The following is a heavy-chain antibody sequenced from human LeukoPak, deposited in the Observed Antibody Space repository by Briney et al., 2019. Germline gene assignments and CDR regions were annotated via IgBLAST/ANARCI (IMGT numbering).Heavy chain of an antibody. Sequence: SQTLSLTCTVSGGSISSGGYYWSWIRQHPGKGLEWIGYIYYSGSTYYNPSLKSRVTISVDTSKNQFSLKLSSVTAADTAVYYSAGGISSSHSHHLYYYYYYMDVWGKGTTVTVSS. CDR1: GGSISSGGYY. CDR2: IYYSGST. V-gene: IGHV4-31*03. CDR3: AGGISSSHSHHLYYYYYYMDV. D-gene: IGHD6-6*01. J-gene: IGHJ6*03.